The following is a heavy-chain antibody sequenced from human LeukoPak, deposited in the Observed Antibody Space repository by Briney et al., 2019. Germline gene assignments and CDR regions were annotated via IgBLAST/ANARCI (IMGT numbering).Heavy chain of an antibody. CDR1: GGSISSYY. D-gene: IGHD6-25*01. J-gene: IGHJ4*02. V-gene: IGHV4-59*01. CDR3: ARARYSSAPFDY. Sequence: SETLSLTCIVSGGSISSYYWSWIRQPPGKGLEWIGYIYYSGSTYYNPSLKSRVTISVVTSKNQFSLKLSSVTAADTAVYYCARARYSSAPFDYWGQGTLITVSS. CDR2: IYYSGST.